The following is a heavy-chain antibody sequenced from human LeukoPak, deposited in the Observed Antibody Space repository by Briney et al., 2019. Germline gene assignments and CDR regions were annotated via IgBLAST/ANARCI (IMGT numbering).Heavy chain of an antibody. J-gene: IGHJ4*02. Sequence: SETLSLTCTVSGGSISSYYWSWIRQPPGKGLEWIGYIYYSGSTYYNPSLKSRVTISVDTSKNQFSLKLSSVTAADTAVYYCARVGDYGDYVLDYWGQGTLVTVSS. CDR1: GGSISSYY. CDR3: ARVGDYGDYVLDY. D-gene: IGHD4-17*01. V-gene: IGHV4-30-4*01. CDR2: IYYSGST.